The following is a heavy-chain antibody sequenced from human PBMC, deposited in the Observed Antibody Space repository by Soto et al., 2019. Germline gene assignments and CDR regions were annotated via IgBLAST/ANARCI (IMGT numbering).Heavy chain of an antibody. V-gene: IGHV3-23*01. J-gene: IGHJ4*02. D-gene: IGHD3-3*01. CDR3: ARWSYLDY. CDR1: GFSFGSYA. CDR2: ISGSDGKT. Sequence: XGSLILSCSASGFSFGSYALSWVRQAPGKGLEWVSTISGSDGKTFYADSVKGRFSISRDTSQSTLYLQMNSLRADDTAMYYCARWSYLDYWGQGTRVTVSS.